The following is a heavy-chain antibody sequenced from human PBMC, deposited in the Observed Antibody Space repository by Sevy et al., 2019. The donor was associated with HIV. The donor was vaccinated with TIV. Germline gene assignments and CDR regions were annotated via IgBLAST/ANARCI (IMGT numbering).Heavy chain of an antibody. CDR2: INPNSGGT. D-gene: IGHD5-12*01. Sequence: ASVKVSCKASGYTFTGYYMQWVRQAPGQGLEWMGWINPNSGGTNYAQKFQGRITMTRDTSISTAFLELNRLGSDDTAVYYCAGDPNDYLNEHAFDRWGQGTVVIVSS. J-gene: IGHJ3*02. CDR3: AGDPNDYLNEHAFDR. V-gene: IGHV1-2*02. CDR1: GYTFTGYY.